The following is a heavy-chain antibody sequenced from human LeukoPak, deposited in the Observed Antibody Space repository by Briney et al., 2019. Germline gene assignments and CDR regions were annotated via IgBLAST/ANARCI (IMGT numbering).Heavy chain of an antibody. Sequence: PGGSLRLSCAASGFPFSTYGMHWVRQAPGKGLEWVAVIWYDGSDKYYADSVKGRFTISRDNSKNTLYLQMSSPRVEDTAVYYCATDQGVYWGQGTLVTVSS. J-gene: IGHJ4*02. CDR1: GFPFSTYG. CDR3: ATDQGVY. CDR2: IWYDGSDK. V-gene: IGHV3-33*01.